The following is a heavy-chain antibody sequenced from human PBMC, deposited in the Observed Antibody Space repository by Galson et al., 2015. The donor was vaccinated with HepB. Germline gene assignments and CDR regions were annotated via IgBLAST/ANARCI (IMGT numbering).Heavy chain of an antibody. V-gene: IGHV4-31*03. CDR3: ARVSFGAGNAYDY. CDR1: GGSIISGGYY. Sequence: TLSLTCTVSGGSIISGGYYWSWIRQHPGKGLEWIGYIYYRGSTYYNPSLKSRVTISADTSKNQFSLNLNSVTAADTAVYYCARVSFGAGNAYDYWGQGTLVTVSS. J-gene: IGHJ4*02. D-gene: IGHD3-16*01. CDR2: IYYRGST.